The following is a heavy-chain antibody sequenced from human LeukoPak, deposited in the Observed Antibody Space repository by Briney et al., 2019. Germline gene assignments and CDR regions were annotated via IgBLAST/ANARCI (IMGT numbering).Heavy chain of an antibody. V-gene: IGHV3-30-3*01. CDR2: ISYDGSNK. D-gene: IGHD6-13*01. Sequence: GRSLRLSCAASGFTFSSYAMHWVRQAPGKGLEWVAVISYDGSNKYYADSVKGRFTISRVSSKNTRYLQMNSLRAEDTAVYYCARDSLAAAGTGRPDYWGQGTLVTVSS. CDR1: GFTFSSYA. CDR3: ARDSLAAAGTGRPDY. J-gene: IGHJ4*02.